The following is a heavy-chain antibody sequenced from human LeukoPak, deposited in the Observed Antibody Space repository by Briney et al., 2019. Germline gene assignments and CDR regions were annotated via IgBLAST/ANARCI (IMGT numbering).Heavy chain of an antibody. CDR2: MNPNSGDT. D-gene: IGHD3-22*01. Sequence: ASVKVSCKASGYTFTTYDITWVRQATGQGLEWMGWMNPNSGDTAYAQKFQGRVAMTRDTSINTAYMELSSLRSDDTAVYYCARGLGDYYDTSDFYYAVPAHWGQGTLVTVSS. CDR3: ARGLGDYYDTSDFYYAVPAH. V-gene: IGHV1-8*01. CDR1: GYTFTTYD. J-gene: IGHJ4*02.